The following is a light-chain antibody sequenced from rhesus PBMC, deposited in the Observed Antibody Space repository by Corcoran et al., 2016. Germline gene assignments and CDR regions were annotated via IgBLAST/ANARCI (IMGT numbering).Light chain of an antibody. J-gene: IGKJ2*01. V-gene: IGKV1-19*01. CDR1: KGISSW. Sequence: DIQMTQSPSSLFASVGDKVTITCHASKGISSWLAWYQQKPGKAPKPLIYAATRLQSGVPSRCSGRGSGTAYTLTISSLQPEDFATYYCQQYDDLPYSFGQGTKVEIK. CDR2: AAT. CDR3: QQYDDLPYS.